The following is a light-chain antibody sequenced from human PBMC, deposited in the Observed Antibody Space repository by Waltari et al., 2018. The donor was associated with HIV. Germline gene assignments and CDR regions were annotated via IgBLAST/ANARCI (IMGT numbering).Light chain of an antibody. CDR3: ASHAGSKDV. J-gene: IGLJ2*01. CDR2: DVT. CDR1: SSDIGAYNY. V-gene: IGLV2-8*01. Sequence: QSALTQPPSASGSPGQSVTISCTGTSSDIGAYNYVAWYQQYPGKAPKLMIYDVTKRPSGVPCRFSGSKSGTPASLTVSGLQAEDEADYYCASHAGSKDVFGGGTKLTVL.